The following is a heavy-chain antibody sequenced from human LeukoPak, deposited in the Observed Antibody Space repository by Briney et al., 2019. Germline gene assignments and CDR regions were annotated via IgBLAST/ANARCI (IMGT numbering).Heavy chain of an antibody. CDR3: ARDAGSTSWLVWFDP. CDR2: INPNSGGT. CDR1: GYTFTGYY. Sequence: VASVKVSCKASGYTFTGYYMHWVRQAPGQGLEWMGWINPNSGGTNYAQKFQGRVTMTRDTSISTAYMELSRLRSDDTAVYYCARDAGSTSWLVWFDPWGQGTLVTVSS. V-gene: IGHV1-2*02. D-gene: IGHD2-2*01. J-gene: IGHJ5*02.